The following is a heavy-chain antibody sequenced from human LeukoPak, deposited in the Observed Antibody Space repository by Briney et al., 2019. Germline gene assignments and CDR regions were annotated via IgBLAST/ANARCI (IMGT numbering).Heavy chain of an antibody. CDR3: ARDTNYGSGSPAGFDP. CDR2: INAGNGNT. CDR1: GYTFTIYA. J-gene: IGHJ5*02. Sequence: ASVRVSCRASGYTFTIYAMHWAPHAPGQRLEWMGWINAGNGNTKYSQEFQGRVTSTRDTSASTAYMELGSLRSEDMAVYYWARDTNYGSGSPAGFDPWGQGTLVTVSS. D-gene: IGHD3-10*01. V-gene: IGHV1-3*03.